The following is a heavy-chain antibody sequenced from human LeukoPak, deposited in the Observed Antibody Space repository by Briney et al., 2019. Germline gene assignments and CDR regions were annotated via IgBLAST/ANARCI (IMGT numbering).Heavy chain of an antibody. V-gene: IGHV1-8*01. J-gene: IGHJ4*02. CDR1: GYTFTSYD. D-gene: IGHD3-3*01. Sequence: VASVKVSCKASGYTFTSYDINWVRQATGQGLEWMGWMNPNSGSTGYAQKFQGRVTMTRNTSISTAYMELSSLRSEDTAVYYCARVLTYFGVVTDFDYWGQGTLVTVSS. CDR3: ARVLTYFGVVTDFDY. CDR2: MNPNSGST.